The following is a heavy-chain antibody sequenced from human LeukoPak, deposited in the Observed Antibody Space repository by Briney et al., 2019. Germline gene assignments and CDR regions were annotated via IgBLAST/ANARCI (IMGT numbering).Heavy chain of an antibody. CDR2: ISSSSSYI. Sequence: GGSLRLSCAASGFTFSDYAMNWVRQAPGKGLEWVPSISSSSSYIYYADSVKGRFTISRDNAKNSLYLQMNSLRAEDTAVYYCARDSVKVTTIVMITYFDYWGQGTLVTVSS. CDR3: ARDSVKVTTIVMITYFDY. D-gene: IGHD3-22*01. CDR1: GFTFSDYA. V-gene: IGHV3-21*01. J-gene: IGHJ4*02.